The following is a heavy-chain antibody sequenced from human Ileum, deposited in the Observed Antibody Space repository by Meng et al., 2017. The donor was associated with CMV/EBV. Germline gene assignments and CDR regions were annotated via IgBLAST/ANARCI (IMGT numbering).Heavy chain of an antibody. CDR3: ARDLSKIRSNWFDP. J-gene: IGHJ5*02. V-gene: IGHV3-11*01. CDR1: GFIFRDYY. Sequence: ASGFIFRDYYMSWLRQAPGKGLEWLSYISPTGDTIFYTDSVKGRFTISRDNARNSLYLHMNSLTPEDTAVYCCARDLSKIRSNWFDPWGQGTLVTVSS. CDR2: ISPTGDTI.